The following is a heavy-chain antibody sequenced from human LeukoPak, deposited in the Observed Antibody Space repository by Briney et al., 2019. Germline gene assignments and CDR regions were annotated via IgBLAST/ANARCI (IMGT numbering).Heavy chain of an antibody. CDR1: GYTLTELS. CDR2: FDPEDGET. D-gene: IGHD3-3*01. CDR3: ATGPVYDFWSGYYNWFDP. Sequence: GASVKVSCKVSGYTLTELSMHWVRQAPGKGLEWMGGFDPEDGETIYAQKFQGRVTMTEDTSTDTAYMELSSLRSEDTAVYYCATGPVYDFWSGYYNWFDPWGQGTLVTVSS. J-gene: IGHJ5*02. V-gene: IGHV1-24*01.